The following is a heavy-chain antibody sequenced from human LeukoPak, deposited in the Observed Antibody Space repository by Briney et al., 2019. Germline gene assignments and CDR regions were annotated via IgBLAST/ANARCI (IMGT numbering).Heavy chain of an antibody. V-gene: IGHV4-61*02. Sequence: SETLSLTCTVSGGSISSGSYYWSWIRQPAGKGLEWIGRIYTSGSTNYNPSLKSRVTISVDTSKNQFSLKLSSVTAADTAVYYCARVGVDLGGSYWYYFDYWGQGTLVTVSS. D-gene: IGHD1-26*01. J-gene: IGHJ4*02. CDR3: ARVGVDLGGSYWYYFDY. CDR2: IYTSGST. CDR1: GGSISSGSYY.